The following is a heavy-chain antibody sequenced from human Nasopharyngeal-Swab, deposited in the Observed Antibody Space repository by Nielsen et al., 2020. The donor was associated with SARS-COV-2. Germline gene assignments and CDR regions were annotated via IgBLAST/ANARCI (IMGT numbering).Heavy chain of an antibody. D-gene: IGHD3-3*01. CDR3: SGVVKNWFDP. CDR2: ISSSSSYI. Sequence: ESLKISCAASGFTFSSYSMNWVRQAPGKGLEWVSSISSSSSYIYYADSVKGRFTISRDNAKNSLYLQMNSLRAEDTAVYYCSGVVKNWFDPWGQGTLVTVSS. V-gene: IGHV3-21*01. J-gene: IGHJ5*02. CDR1: GFTFSSYS.